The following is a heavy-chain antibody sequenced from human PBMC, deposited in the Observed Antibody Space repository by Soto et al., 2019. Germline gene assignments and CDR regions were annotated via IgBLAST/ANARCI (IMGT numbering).Heavy chain of an antibody. CDR1: GGSISSSSYY. Sequence: SETLSLTCTVSGGSISSSSYYWGRIRQHPGKGLEWIGYIYYSGSTYYNPSLKSRVTISVDTSKNQFSLKLSSVTAADTAIYYCARSVFPWGQGTLVTVSS. CDR2: IYYSGST. CDR3: ARSVFP. J-gene: IGHJ5*02. V-gene: IGHV4-31*03.